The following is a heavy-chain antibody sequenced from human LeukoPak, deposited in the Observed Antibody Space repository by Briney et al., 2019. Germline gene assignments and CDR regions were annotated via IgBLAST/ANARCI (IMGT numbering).Heavy chain of an antibody. D-gene: IGHD2-21*02. V-gene: IGHV3-64D*06. CDR2: ISSNGGST. Sequence: PGGSLRLSCSASGFTFSSYAMHWVRQAPVKGLEYVSAISSNGGSTYYADSVKGRFTISRDNSKSTLYLQMSSLRPEDTAVYYCVKGIVVVTARAFDYWGQGTLVTVSS. J-gene: IGHJ4*02. CDR1: GFTFSSYA. CDR3: VKGIVVVTARAFDY.